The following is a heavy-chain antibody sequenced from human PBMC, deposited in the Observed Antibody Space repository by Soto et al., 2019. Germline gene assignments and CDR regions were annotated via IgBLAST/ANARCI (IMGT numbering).Heavy chain of an antibody. CDR3: ARDNSCSSTSCYADYSNYEPPYYYYGMDV. J-gene: IGHJ6*02. CDR2: IWYDGSNK. D-gene: IGHD2-2*01. CDR1: GFTFSSYG. V-gene: IGHV3-33*01. Sequence: GGSLRLSCAASGFTFSSYGMHWVRQAPGKGLEWVAVIWYDGSNKYYADSVKGRFTITRDNSKNKLYLQMNSLRAEDTAVYYCARDNSCSSTSCYADYSNYEPPYYYYGMDVWGQGTTVTVSS.